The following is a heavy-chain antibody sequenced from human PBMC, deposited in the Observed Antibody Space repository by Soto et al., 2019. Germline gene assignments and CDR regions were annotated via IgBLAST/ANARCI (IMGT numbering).Heavy chain of an antibody. J-gene: IGHJ4*02. CDR3: ARGITMILVVQGDAPDKYYFDS. Sequence: SNTLSLTYTVDGRSFSEHYWSGSRQSPGKVREGFGEINHSGSTNQNPSLKSRVTISVDTSKNQFSLKLKSVTAADTAVYYCARGITMILVVQGDAPDKYYFDSWGQGTQVTVSS. CDR1: GRSFSEHY. D-gene: IGHD3-22*01. CDR2: INHSGST. V-gene: IGHV4-34*01.